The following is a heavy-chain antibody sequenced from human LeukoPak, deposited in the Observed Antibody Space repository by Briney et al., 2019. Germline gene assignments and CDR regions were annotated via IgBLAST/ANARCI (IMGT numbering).Heavy chain of an antibody. V-gene: IGHV4-38-2*02. J-gene: IGHJ4*02. Sequence: PSETLSLTCSVSGYSISSHYYWGWIRQPPGKGLEWVGIIYHSGTTYYNPSLKSRVTISVDTSKNQLSLKLRFVTAADTAVYYCARMIVGATNIDYWGQGTLVTVSS. CDR2: IYHSGTT. D-gene: IGHD1-26*01. CDR1: GYSISSHYY. CDR3: ARMIVGATNIDY.